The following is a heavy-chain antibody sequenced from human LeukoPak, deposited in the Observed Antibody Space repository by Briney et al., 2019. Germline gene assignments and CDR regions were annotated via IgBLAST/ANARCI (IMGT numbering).Heavy chain of an antibody. CDR3: ARGDFSGGYCYDY. J-gene: IGHJ4*02. D-gene: IGHD2-15*01. Sequence: SQTLSLTRAVSGGSISSGGYSWSWIRQPPGKGLEWIGYIYHSGSTYYNPSLKSRVTISVDRSKNQFSLKLSSVTAADTAVYYCARGDFSGGYCYDYWGQGTLVTVSS. CDR1: GGSISSGGYS. CDR2: IYHSGST. V-gene: IGHV4-30-2*01.